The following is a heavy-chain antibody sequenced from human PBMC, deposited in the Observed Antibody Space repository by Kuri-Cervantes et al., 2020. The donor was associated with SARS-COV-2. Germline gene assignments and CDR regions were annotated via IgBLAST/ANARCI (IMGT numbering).Heavy chain of an antibody. CDR3: ARDRVNSRLLWFGELFVY. CDR2: INPNSGGT. CDR1: GYTFTGYY. V-gene: IGHV1-2*02. D-gene: IGHD3-10*01. Sequence: ASVKVSCKASGYTFTGYYMHWVRQAPGQGLEWMGWINPNSGGTNYAQKFQGRVTMTRDTSISTAYMELSRLRSDDTAVYYCARDRVNSRLLWFGELFVYWGQGTLVTVSS. J-gene: IGHJ4*02.